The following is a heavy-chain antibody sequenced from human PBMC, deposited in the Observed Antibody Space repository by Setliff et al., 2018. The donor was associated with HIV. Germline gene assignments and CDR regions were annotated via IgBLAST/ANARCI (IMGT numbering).Heavy chain of an antibody. CDR1: GYTFTSYA. CDR3: ARDPSGSYAFDI. CDR2: INTNTGNP. Sequence: ASVKVSCKASGYTFTSYAMNWVRQAPGQGLEWMGWINTNTGNPTYAQGFTGRFVFPLDTSVSTAYLKISSRKAEDTAVYYCARDPSGSYAFDIWGQGTRGTAS. D-gene: IGHD1-26*01. J-gene: IGHJ3*02. V-gene: IGHV7-4-1*02.